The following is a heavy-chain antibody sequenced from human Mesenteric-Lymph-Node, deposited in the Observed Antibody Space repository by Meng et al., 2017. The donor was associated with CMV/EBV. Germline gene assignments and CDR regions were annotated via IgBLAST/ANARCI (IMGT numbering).Heavy chain of an antibody. CDR3: AGDYYSSGSYWRY. J-gene: IGHJ4*02. D-gene: IGHD3-10*01. CDR2: IYSGGST. CDR1: DFTVSTNY. V-gene: IGHV3-53*01. Sequence: CAVSDFTVSTNYMIWVRQAPGKGLEWVAVIYSGGSTYYADSVKGRFTISRDNSKNTVYLQMNSLRDDDTAVYYCAGDYYSSGSYWRYWGQGTLVTVSS.